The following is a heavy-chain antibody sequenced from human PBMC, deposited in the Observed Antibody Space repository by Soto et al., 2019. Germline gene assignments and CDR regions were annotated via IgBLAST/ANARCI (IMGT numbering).Heavy chain of an antibody. J-gene: IGHJ5*02. CDR3: ARKKPRIAGAVNWFDP. CDR1: GGSFSGYY. CDR2: INHSGST. Sequence: SETLSLTCAVYGGSFSGYYWSWIRQPPGKGLEWIGEINHSGSTNYNPSLKSRVTISVDTSKNQFSLKLSSVTAADTAVYYCARKKPRIAGAVNWFDPWGQGTLVTVSS. V-gene: IGHV4-34*01. D-gene: IGHD6-13*01.